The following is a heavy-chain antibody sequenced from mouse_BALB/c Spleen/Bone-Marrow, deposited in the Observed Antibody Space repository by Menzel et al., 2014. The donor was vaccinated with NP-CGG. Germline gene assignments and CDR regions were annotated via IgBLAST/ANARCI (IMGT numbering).Heavy chain of an antibody. CDR3: ASPIYYGNYGFAY. J-gene: IGHJ3*01. D-gene: IGHD2-1*01. CDR2: ILLGSGSI. CDR1: GYTFSSYW. Sequence: VQGVESGAELMKPGASVKISCKATGYTFSSYWIEWVKQRPGHGLEWIGEILLGSGSIKYNEKFKGKATFTADTSSNTAYMQLSSPTSEDSAVYYCASPIYYGNYGFAYWGQGTLVTVSA. V-gene: IGHV1-9*01.